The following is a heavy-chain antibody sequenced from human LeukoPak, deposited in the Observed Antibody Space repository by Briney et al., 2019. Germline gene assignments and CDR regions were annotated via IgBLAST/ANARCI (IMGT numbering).Heavy chain of an antibody. V-gene: IGHV4-39*07. CDR1: GGSIISTKYY. D-gene: IGHD3-22*01. Sequence: SETLSLTCTVSGGSIISTKYYWGWIRQPPGKGLEWIGSIYYSGATYYNPSFESRVTISVDTSKNQFSLKLSSVTAADTAVYYCARDFYDSSGYYYGVDYWGQGTLVTVSS. J-gene: IGHJ4*02. CDR2: IYYSGAT. CDR3: ARDFYDSSGYYYGVDY.